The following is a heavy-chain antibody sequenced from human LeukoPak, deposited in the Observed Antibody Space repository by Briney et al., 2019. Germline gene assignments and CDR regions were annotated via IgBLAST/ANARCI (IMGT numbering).Heavy chain of an antibody. CDR2: IYPGDSDT. D-gene: IGHD4-17*01. J-gene: IGHJ3*02. CDR3: ARPIDYGDYGNAFDI. Sequence: GESLKISCKGSGYSFTSYWVGWVRQMPGKGLEWMGIIYPGDSDTRYSPSFQGQVTISADKSISTAYLQWSSLKASDTAMYYCARPIDYGDYGNAFDIWGQGTMVTVSS. CDR1: GYSFTSYW. V-gene: IGHV5-51*01.